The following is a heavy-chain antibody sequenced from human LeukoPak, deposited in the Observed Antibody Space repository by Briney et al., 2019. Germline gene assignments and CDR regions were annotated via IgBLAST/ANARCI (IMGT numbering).Heavy chain of an antibody. Sequence: GSLRLSCAASGFTFSSSAMSWVRQAPGKGLEWVSYISSSSSTIYYADSVKGRFTISRDNAKNSLYLQMNSLRAEDMALYYCAKGMTYYYDSRGGGAFDIWGQGTMVTVSS. D-gene: IGHD3-22*01. V-gene: IGHV3-48*04. J-gene: IGHJ3*02. CDR3: AKGMTYYYDSRGGGAFDI. CDR2: ISSSSSTI. CDR1: GFTFSSSA.